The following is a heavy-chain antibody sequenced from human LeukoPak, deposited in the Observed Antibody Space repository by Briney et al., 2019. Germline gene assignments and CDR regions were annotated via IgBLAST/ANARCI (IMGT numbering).Heavy chain of an antibody. CDR1: GFTFRSYW. Sequence: GGSLRLSCEASGFTFRSYWMHWVRQAPGKGLVWVSRINSDGSATGYADSVKGRFTISRDNAKATLYLQMNSLRAEDTAVYYCARGHASSWSNWYFDLWGRGTLGTVSS. CDR2: INSDGSAT. CDR3: ARGHASSWSNWYFDL. D-gene: IGHD6-13*01. V-gene: IGHV3-74*01. J-gene: IGHJ2*01.